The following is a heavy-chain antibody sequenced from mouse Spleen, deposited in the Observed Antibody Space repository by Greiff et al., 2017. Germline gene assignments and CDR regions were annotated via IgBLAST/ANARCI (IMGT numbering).Heavy chain of an antibody. CDR2: IWSDGST. D-gene: IGHD1-1*01. CDR3: ARHRYYYGSSYGYFDV. J-gene: IGHJ1*01. Sequence: QVQLKETGPGLVAPSQSLSITCTVSGFSLTSYGVHWVRQPPGKGLEWLVVIWSDGSTNYNSALKSRLSISKDNSKSQVFLKMNSLQTDDTAMYYCARHRYYYGSSYGYFDVWGAGTTVTVSS. V-gene: IGHV2-6-1*01. CDR1: GFSLTSYG.